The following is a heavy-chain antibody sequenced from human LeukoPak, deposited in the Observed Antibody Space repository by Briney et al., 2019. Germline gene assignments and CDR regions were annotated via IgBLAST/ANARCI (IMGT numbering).Heavy chain of an antibody. V-gene: IGHV1-69*04. CDR2: IIPILGIA. CDR3: ARALTSAETRPPSHYYDSSGYYN. D-gene: IGHD3-22*01. Sequence: SVKVSCKASGGTFSSYAISWVRQAPGQGLEWMGRIIPILGIANYAQKFQGRVTITADKSTSTAYMELSSLRSEDTAVYYCARALTSAETRPPSHYYDSSGYYNWGQGTLVTVSS. CDR1: GGTFSSYA. J-gene: IGHJ4*02.